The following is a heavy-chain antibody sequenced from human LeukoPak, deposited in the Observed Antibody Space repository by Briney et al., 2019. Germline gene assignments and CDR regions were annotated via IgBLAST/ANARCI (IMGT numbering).Heavy chain of an antibody. V-gene: IGHV3-23*01. Sequence: GGSLRLSCAASGFTLSSYAMSWVRQAPGKGLEWVSAISGSGGSTYYADSVKGRFTISRDNSKNTLYLQMNSLRAEDTAVYYCAKDRLLWFGETFDYWGQGTLVTVSS. CDR3: AKDRLLWFGETFDY. D-gene: IGHD3-10*01. CDR1: GFTLSSYA. J-gene: IGHJ4*02. CDR2: ISGSGGST.